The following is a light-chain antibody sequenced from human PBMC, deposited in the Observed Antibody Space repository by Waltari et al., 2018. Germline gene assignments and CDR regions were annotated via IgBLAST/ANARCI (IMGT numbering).Light chain of an antibody. CDR2: EVT. Sequence: QSALTQPASVSGSPGQWITISCTGTSSDVGRYNLVSWYQQHPGKAPKLLVYEVTKRPSGVSKRFSGSKSGNSASLTISGLQAEEEADYYCCSYAGSSTLVFGGGTKVTVL. J-gene: IGLJ3*02. CDR1: SSDVGRYNL. CDR3: CSYAGSSTLV. V-gene: IGLV2-23*02.